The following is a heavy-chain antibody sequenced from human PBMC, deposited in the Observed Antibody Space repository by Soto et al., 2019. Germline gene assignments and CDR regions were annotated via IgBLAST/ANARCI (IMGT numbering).Heavy chain of an antibody. CDR2: ISGSGGST. V-gene: IGHV3-23*01. CDR3: AKDLLIVGATPSGFDY. Sequence: GGSLRLSCAASGFTFSSYAMSWVRQAPGKGLEWVSAISGSGGSTYYADSVKGRFTISRDNSKNTLYLQMNSLRAEDTAVYYCAKDLLIVGATPSGFDYWGQGTLVTVSS. J-gene: IGHJ4*02. CDR1: GFTFSSYA. D-gene: IGHD1-26*01.